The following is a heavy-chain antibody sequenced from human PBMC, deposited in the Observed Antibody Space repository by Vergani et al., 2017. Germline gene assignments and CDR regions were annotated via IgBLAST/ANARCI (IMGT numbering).Heavy chain of an antibody. CDR1: GFTFSSYS. Sequence: EVQLVESGGGLVKPGGSLRLSCAASGFTFSSYSMNWVRQAPGKGLEWVSSISSSSSYIYYAASVKGRFTISRDNAKNTLYLQMNSLRAEDTSVYYCAASGSYGVGFDAFDIWGQGTMVTVSS. CDR3: AASGSYGVGFDAFDI. CDR2: ISSSSSYI. D-gene: IGHD1-26*01. V-gene: IGHV3-21*01. J-gene: IGHJ3*02.